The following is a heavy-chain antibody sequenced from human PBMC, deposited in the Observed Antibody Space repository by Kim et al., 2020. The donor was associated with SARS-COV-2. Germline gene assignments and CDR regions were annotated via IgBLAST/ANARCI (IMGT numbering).Heavy chain of an antibody. D-gene: IGHD2-8*01. V-gene: IGHV4-4*07. CDR2: ITYVGGT. J-gene: IGHJ4*02. CDR1: GDSISDKE. Sequence: SETLSLTCSVSGDSISDKEWSWIRQPAGKGLEWIGRITYVGGTAYNPSLQSRVTMSVDMSKTQFFLRLSFVTAADTAVYYCVRHAFGVPAVWGQGILVTVSS. CDR3: VRHAFGVPAV.